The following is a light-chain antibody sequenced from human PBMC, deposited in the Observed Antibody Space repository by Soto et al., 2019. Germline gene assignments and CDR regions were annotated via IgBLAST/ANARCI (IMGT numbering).Light chain of an antibody. Sequence: NFMLTQPHSVSESPGKTVTISCTRSSGSIASNYVQWYQQRPGSSPSIVIYEDDQRPSGVPDRFPGSIDSSSSSASLTISGLKTEDEADYYCQSYDSDTVIFGGGTKLTVL. V-gene: IGLV6-57*01. CDR3: QSYDSDTVI. J-gene: IGLJ2*01. CDR2: EDD. CDR1: SGSIASNY.